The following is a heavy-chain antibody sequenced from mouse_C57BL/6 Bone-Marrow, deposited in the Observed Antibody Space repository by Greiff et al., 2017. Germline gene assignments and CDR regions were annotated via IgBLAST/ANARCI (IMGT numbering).Heavy chain of an antibody. CDR3: AREGTTVPWYFDV. Sequence: VQLQQPGAELVKPGASVKLSCKASGYTFTSYWMQWVKQRPGQGLEWIGEIDPSDSYTNYNQKFKGKATLTVDTSSSTADMQLSSLTSEDSAVYYCAREGTTVPWYFDVWGTGTTVTVSS. D-gene: IGHD1-1*01. J-gene: IGHJ1*03. CDR1: GYTFTSYW. V-gene: IGHV1-50*01. CDR2: IDPSDSYT.